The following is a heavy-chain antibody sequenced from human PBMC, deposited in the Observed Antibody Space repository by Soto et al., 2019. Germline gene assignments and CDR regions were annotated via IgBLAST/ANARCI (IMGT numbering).Heavy chain of an antibody. CDR2: IKSKTEGGTT. J-gene: IGHJ1*01. Sequence: EVQLVESGGDLVEPGGSLRLSCVTSGHTLSNDWMSWVRQAPGKGLEWVGRIKSKTEGGTTDYAAPVKGRYTISRDDSKSTLYLQMSSLEADDTAVYYCVTISRSAPWGCWGQGNLVTVYS. CDR3: VTISRSAPWGC. D-gene: IGHD3-16*01. CDR1: GHTLSNDW. V-gene: IGHV3-15*01.